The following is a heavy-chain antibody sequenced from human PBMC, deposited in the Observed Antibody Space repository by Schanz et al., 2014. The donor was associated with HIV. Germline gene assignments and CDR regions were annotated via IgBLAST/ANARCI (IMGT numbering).Heavy chain of an antibody. CDR3: AKTSYGWYFDY. J-gene: IGHJ4*02. CDR2: MRGSDDST. V-gene: IGHV3-23*01. CDR1: RFTFNTYA. Sequence: EVQLLESGGGLVQPGGSLRLSCVASRFTFNTYAMAWVRQAPGKGLEWVSGMRGSDDSTFYADSVKGRFTISRDNSKNTLYFQMNSLRAEDTAIYYCAKTSYGWYFDYWGQGTLVTVSS. D-gene: IGHD6-19*01.